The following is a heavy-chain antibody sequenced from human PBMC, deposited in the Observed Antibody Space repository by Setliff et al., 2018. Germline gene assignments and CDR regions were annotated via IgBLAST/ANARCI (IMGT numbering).Heavy chain of an antibody. Sequence: SETLSLTCTVSGGSVSTYYWSWIRQPPGKGLEWIGFIFYSGYTHYNPSLKSRVTMSVDVSRDQFSLELSSVTAADTAVYFCAGGSGRGYSYGLFDYWGQGSLVTVSS. D-gene: IGHD5-18*01. CDR3: AGGSGRGYSYGLFDY. J-gene: IGHJ4*02. CDR2: IFYSGYT. CDR1: GGSVSTYY. V-gene: IGHV4-59*02.